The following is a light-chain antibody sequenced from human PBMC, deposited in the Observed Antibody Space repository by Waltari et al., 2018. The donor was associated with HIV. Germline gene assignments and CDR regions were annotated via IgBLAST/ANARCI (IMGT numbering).Light chain of an antibody. CDR1: QSVLSSYGNNNY. CDR3: EKCYATPLT. J-gene: IGKJ4*01. CDR2: WAS. Sequence: DLVMTQSPDSPAVSLGERAPITCKSSQSVLSSYGNNNYLVWYQQKPRQPPKLLISWASTRKSGVRARFSGSGSGRDFTLTTSNLQAEDGAVYYCEKCYATPLTFGGGTKVEIK. V-gene: IGKV4-1*01.